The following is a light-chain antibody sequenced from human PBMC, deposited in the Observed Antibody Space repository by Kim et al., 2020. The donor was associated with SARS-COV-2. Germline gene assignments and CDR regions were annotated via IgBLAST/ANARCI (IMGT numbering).Light chain of an antibody. Sequence: ATINCKSSQSVLHSSYNKNYLAWYQQRPGQPPKLLIYWASTRESGVPGRFRGSGSGTDFTLTISSLQAEDVAVYYCQQYYSTPLTFGGGTKVDIK. J-gene: IGKJ4*01. CDR1: QSVLHSSYNKNY. CDR2: WAS. CDR3: QQYYSTPLT. V-gene: IGKV4-1*01.